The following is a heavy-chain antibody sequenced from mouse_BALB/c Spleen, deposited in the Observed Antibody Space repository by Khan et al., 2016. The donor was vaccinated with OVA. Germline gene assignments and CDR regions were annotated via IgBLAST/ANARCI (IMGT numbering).Heavy chain of an antibody. CDR3: ARLYYDYDGAWFAY. J-gene: IGHJ3*01. CDR1: GFSLTSYG. V-gene: IGHV2-6-2*01. CDR2: IWSDGST. Sequence: VQLKESGPDLVAPSQSLSITCTVSGFSLTSYGVHWVRQPPGKGLEWLVVIWSDGSTTYNSALKSRLSISKDNSKSQVFLKMNSLQTDDTAMYYCARLYYDYDGAWFAYWGQGTLVTVSA. D-gene: IGHD2-4*01.